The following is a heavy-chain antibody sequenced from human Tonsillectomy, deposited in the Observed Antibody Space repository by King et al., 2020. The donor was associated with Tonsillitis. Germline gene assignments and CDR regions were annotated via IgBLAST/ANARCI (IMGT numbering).Heavy chain of an antibody. CDR2: ISSCGSAI. CDR1: GFTFSDFY. CDR3: ARGDGSNLIFDY. V-gene: IGHV3-11*01. J-gene: IGHJ4*02. Sequence: VQLVESGGGLVKPGGSLRLSCAVSGFTFSDFYISWIRQAPGKGREWISFISSCGSAIPYADSVTGRFTVSRDDAKNSLYLQMNSLRAEDTAVYYCARGDGSNLIFDYWGQGTLVTVSS. D-gene: IGHD5-24*01.